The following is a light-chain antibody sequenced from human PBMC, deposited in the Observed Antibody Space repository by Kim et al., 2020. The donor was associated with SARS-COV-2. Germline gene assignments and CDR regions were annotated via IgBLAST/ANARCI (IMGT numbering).Light chain of an antibody. V-gene: IGKV3-20*01. Sequence: EIVLTQSPGTLSLSPGERVTLSCRASQSVSDNYLAWYQQKPGQAPRLLIYGASSRATGIPDRFSGSGSGTDFTLTISRLEPEDFAVYYCQQYDTSPSCTFGQGTKLEI. CDR3: QQYDTSPSCT. J-gene: IGKJ2*02. CDR1: QSVSDNY. CDR2: GAS.